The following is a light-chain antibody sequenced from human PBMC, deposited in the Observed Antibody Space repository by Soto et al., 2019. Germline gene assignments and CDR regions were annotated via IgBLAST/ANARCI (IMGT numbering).Light chain of an antibody. J-gene: IGKJ1*01. CDR2: ATS. CDR1: QSVSSSY. V-gene: IGKV3-20*01. CDR3: QQYGSSSWT. Sequence: ENVLTQAPGTPSFSPGGRDTPSCRGSQSVSSSYLAWYQQKPGQPPRLVMYATSSRAPGIPASFSGSGSGTDFTLTISRLEPEDFAVYYCQQYGSSSWTFGQGTKVDIK.